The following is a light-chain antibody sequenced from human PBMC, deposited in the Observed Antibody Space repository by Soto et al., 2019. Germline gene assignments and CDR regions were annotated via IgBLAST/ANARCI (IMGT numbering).Light chain of an antibody. CDR1: QSISSY. J-gene: IGKJ4*01. V-gene: IGKV1-39*01. CDR3: QQSYIAPLN. Sequence: DIQMTQSPSSLSASVGDRVTITCRASQSISSYLNWYQQKPGKAPNLLIYAASNLQSGVPSRFSGSGSGTDFTLTINSLQREDFATYYCQQSYIAPLNFGGGTKVDIK. CDR2: AAS.